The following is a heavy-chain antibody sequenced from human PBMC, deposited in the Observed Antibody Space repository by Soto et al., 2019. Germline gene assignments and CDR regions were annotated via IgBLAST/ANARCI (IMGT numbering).Heavy chain of an antibody. V-gene: IGHV4-34*01. CDR3: AREQSDYRYYYYGMDV. CDR1: GGSFSGYY. CDR2: INHSGST. D-gene: IGHD4-4*01. Sequence: SSETLSLTCAVYGGSFSGYYWSWIRQPPGKGLEWIGEINHSGSTNYNPSLKSRVTISVDTSKNQFSLKLSSVTAADTAVYYCAREQSDYRYYYYGMDVWGQGTTVTVSS. J-gene: IGHJ6*02.